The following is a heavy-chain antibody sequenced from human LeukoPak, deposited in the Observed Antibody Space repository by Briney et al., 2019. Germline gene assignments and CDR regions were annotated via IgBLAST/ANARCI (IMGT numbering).Heavy chain of an antibody. CDR2: ISGSGGST. J-gene: IGHJ4*02. D-gene: IGHD2-8*01. CDR3: ARDVQTLYCTNGVCEVDY. CDR1: GFTFSSYA. Sequence: GGSLRLSCAASGFTFSSYAMSWVRQAPGKGLEWVSAISGSGGSTYYADSVKGRFTISRDNAKNSLYLQMNSLRAEDTAVYYCARDVQTLYCTNGVCEVDYWGQGTLVTVSS. V-gene: IGHV3-23*01.